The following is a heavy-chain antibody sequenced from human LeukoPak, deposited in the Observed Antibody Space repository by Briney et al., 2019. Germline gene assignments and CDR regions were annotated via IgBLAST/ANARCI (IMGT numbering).Heavy chain of an antibody. CDR1: GFTFDDYA. CDR3: AKDLVGLAD. J-gene: IGHJ4*02. V-gene: IGHV3-9*01. Sequence: GGSLRLSCAASGFTFDDYAMHWVRQAPGKGLEWVSGISWNSGSIGYADPVKGRFTICRDNAKNSRDLQLTSLRYEDRALYYCAKDLVGLADWGQGTLVTVSP. CDR2: ISWNSGSI.